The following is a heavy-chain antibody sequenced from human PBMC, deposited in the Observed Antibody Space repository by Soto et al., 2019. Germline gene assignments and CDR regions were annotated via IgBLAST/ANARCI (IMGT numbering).Heavy chain of an antibody. J-gene: IGHJ4*02. V-gene: IGHV3-15*07. CDR3: AKRSLVGEYCFDY. Sequence: PGGSLRLSCAASGFPFSNAWINWVRQPPGKGLEWVGRIKSKTDGGTTYYADSVKGRFTIARDNSKDTLYLQMNSLRAEDTAVYYCAKRSLVGEYCFDYWGQGTLVTVSS. D-gene: IGHD6-6*01. CDR1: GFPFSNAW. CDR2: IKSKTDGGTT.